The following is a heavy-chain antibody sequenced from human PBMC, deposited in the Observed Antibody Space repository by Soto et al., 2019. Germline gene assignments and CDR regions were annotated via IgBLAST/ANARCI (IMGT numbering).Heavy chain of an antibody. D-gene: IGHD6-13*01. CDR3: AKENGYSSSWFEFDY. V-gene: IGHV3-23*01. Sequence: EVQLLESGGGLVQPGGSLRLSCAASGFTFSSYALSWVRQAPGKGLEWVSAISGSGGSTDYADSLKGRFTISRDNSKNTLYLQMNSLRAEDTAVYYCAKENGYSSSWFEFDYWGQGTLVTVYS. CDR2: ISGSGGST. J-gene: IGHJ4*02. CDR1: GFTFSSYA.